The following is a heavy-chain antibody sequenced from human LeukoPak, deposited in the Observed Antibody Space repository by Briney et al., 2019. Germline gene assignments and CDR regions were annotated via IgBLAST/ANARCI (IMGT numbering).Heavy chain of an antibody. CDR3: ATWHTTVTPGTPPVDY. CDR2: VDPEDGET. Sequence: GASMKVSCKVSGYTFTDYYMHWVQQAPGKGLEWMGLVDPEDGETIYAEKFQGRVTITADTSTDTAYMELSSLRSEDTAVYYCATWHTTVTPGTPPVDYWGQGTLVTVSS. CDR1: GYTFTDYY. J-gene: IGHJ4*02. D-gene: IGHD4-17*01. V-gene: IGHV1-69-2*01.